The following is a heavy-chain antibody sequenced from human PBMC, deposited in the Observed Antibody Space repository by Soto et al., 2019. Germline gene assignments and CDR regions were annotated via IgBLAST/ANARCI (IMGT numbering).Heavy chain of an antibody. CDR2: ISWNNHVI. CDR3: AKDDHCSGGVCYGGFDS. J-gene: IGHJ4*02. V-gene: IGHV3-9*01. CDR1: GFTFDEFS. D-gene: IGHD2-15*01. Sequence: VELVESGGGLIQPGRSLRLSCAASGFTFDEFSMHWVRQVPGKGPEWVSGISWNNHVIGYAGSVKGRFTISRDNAKNSLFLQMNGLRSEDTALYYCAKDDHCSGGVCYGGFDSWGQGVLVTVSP.